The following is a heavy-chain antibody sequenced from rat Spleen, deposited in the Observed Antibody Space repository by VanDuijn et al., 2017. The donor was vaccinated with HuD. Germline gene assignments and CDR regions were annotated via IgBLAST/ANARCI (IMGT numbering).Heavy chain of an antibody. CDR2: IRNTGGST. D-gene: IGHD1-1*01. CDR1: GFTFNNYG. V-gene: IGHV5-31*01. J-gene: IGHJ4*01. Sequence: EVQLVESGGGLVQPGRSLKLSCVASGFTFNNYGMTWIRQAPRTGLEWVATIRNTGGSTYYRDSVKGRFTIPRDNAKSTLFLQMDSLRSEDTSTYSCTRIDYYLYVLDAWGQGASVTVSS. CDR3: TRIDYYLYVLDA.